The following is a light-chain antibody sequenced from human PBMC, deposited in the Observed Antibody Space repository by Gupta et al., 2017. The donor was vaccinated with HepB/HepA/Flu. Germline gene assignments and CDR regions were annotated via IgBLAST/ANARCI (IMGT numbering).Light chain of an antibody. CDR3: HQYYSSPFT. J-gene: IGKJ4*01. Sequence: DIVMTQSPASLAVTLVQRATLSCKSSQSVFYSPDKHEYLAWYQQKPGQPPKLLIYWASTRDSGVPDRFSGSGSGTDFTLIISSLQAEDVAVYFCHQYYSSPFTFGGGTKVEIK. CDR2: WAS. V-gene: IGKV4-1*01. CDR1: QSVFYSPDKHEY.